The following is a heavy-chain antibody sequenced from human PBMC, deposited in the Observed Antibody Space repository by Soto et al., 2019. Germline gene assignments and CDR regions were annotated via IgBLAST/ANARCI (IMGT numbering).Heavy chain of an antibody. CDR1: GGSISNSSYY. D-gene: IGHD3-22*01. J-gene: IGHJ5*02. Sequence: QLQLQESGPGLVKPSETLSLTCTVSGGSISNSSYYWGWIRQPPGKGLEWIGHIYYTGTSYSNPSLKGRVTLSVDTSKNQFSLKLNSMTAADTAVFYCTRLQRRWLSSGSWGQGTLVTVSS. CDR2: IYYTGTS. CDR3: TRLQRRWLSSGS. V-gene: IGHV4-39*01.